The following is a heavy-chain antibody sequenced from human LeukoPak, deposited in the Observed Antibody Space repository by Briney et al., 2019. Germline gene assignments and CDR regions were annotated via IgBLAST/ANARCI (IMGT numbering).Heavy chain of an antibody. J-gene: IGHJ4*01. D-gene: IGHD4-17*01. CDR2: IWYDGSNK. CDR3: AKEGVHGDYDY. CDR1: GFTFSSYG. V-gene: IGHV3-33*06. Sequence: GGSLRLSCAASGFTFSSYGMHWVRQAPGKGLEWVAVIWYDGSNKYYADSVKGRFTISRDNSKNTLYLQMNSLRAEDTAVYYCAKEGVHGDYDYWGQEPWSPSPQ.